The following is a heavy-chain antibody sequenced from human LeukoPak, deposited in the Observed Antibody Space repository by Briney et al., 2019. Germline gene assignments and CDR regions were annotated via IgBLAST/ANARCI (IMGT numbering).Heavy chain of an antibody. V-gene: IGHV5-51*01. J-gene: IGHJ3*02. CDR3: AFYYNSSGPEVFDI. CDR2: IYPGDSDT. D-gene: IGHD3-22*01. CDR1: GYSFTSYW. Sequence: GESLKISCKGSGYSFTSYWFGWLRQMPAKGLEWMGIIYPGDSDTRYSPSFQGQVTISADKSISTAYLQWSSLKASDTAMYYCAFYYNSSGPEVFDIWGQGTMVSVSS.